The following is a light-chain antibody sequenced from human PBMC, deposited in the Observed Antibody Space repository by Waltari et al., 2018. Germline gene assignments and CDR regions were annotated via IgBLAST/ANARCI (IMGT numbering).Light chain of an antibody. V-gene: IGKV1-33*01. Sequence: DIQMTQSPSSLSASVGDRVTITCQGSQDSSKYLKWYQQKPGKAPKLLIYDASNLETGVPSRFTGSGFGTDFTFTISSLQPEDIATYYCQQYDKFPPAFGGGTKVEIK. CDR3: QQYDKFPPA. CDR2: DAS. J-gene: IGKJ4*01. CDR1: QDSSKY.